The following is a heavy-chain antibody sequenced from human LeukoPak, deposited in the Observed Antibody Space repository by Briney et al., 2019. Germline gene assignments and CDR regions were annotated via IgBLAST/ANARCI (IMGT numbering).Heavy chain of an antibody. J-gene: IGHJ5*01. D-gene: IGHD5-18*01. CDR3: ARALLIPGIQLWFDY. CDR1: GFTVSSNY. Sequence: PGGSLRLSCAASGFTVSSNYMSWVRQAPGKELEWVANIKQDGSEKYYVDSVKGRFTISRDNAKNSLYLQMNSLRAEDTAVYYCARALLIPGIQLWFDYWGQGTLVTVSS. CDR2: IKQDGSEK. V-gene: IGHV3-7*01.